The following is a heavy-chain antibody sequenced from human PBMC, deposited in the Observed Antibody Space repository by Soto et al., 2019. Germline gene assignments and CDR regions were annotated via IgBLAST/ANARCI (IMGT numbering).Heavy chain of an antibody. CDR2: ISPFNGRR. D-gene: IGHD1-1*01. Sequence: QVHLLQSGLEVRKRGTSVRLSCKASGYTFTSHGISWVRQAPGQGLQWVGWISPFNGRRDIGDGFQGRLSMSTDTGSAYLELRGLRFDDTAMYFCGRCIQPTVPSATDVWGQGTTVIVSS. CDR1: GYTFTSHG. J-gene: IGHJ6*02. CDR3: GRCIQPTVPSATDV. V-gene: IGHV1-18*01.